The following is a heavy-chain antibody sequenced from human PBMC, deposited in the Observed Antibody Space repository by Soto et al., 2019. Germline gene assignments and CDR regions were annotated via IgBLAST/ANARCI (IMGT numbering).Heavy chain of an antibody. Sequence: AASVKVSCKASGGTFSSYAISWVRQAPGQGLEWMGGIIPIFGTANYAQKFQGRVTITADESTSTAYMELSSLRSEDTAVYYCARDSLLRYNWNDERGYYGMDVWGQGTTVTVSS. V-gene: IGHV1-69*13. CDR3: ARDSLLRYNWNDERGYYGMDV. CDR1: GGTFSSYA. CDR2: IIPIFGTA. D-gene: IGHD1-20*01. J-gene: IGHJ6*02.